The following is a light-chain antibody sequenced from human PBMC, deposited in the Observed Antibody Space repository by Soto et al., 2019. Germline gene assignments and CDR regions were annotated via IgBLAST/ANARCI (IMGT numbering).Light chain of an antibody. CDR2: AYT. CDR3: QSFDSSLTAWV. Sequence: QSVLTQPPSVSGAPGQRVTISCTGSNSNIGAGYDLHWYQQFPGAAPKLLIFAYTNRPSGVPDRFSGSKSGTSASLAITGLQADDEADYYCQSFDSSLTAWVLGGGTKVTVL. V-gene: IGLV1-40*01. CDR1: NSNIGAGYD. J-gene: IGLJ3*02.